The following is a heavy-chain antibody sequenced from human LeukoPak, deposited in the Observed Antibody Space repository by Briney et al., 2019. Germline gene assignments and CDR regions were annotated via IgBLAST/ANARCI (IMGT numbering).Heavy chain of an antibody. CDR3: ARGSSAAGYDWFDP. V-gene: IGHV4-34*01. Sequence: SETLSLTCAVYGGSSSGYYWSWIRQPPGKGLEWIGEINRGGSTNYNPSLKSRVTISVDTSKNQFSLKLSSVTAADTAVYYCARGSSAAGYDWFDPWGQGTLVTVSS. D-gene: IGHD6-13*01. J-gene: IGHJ5*02. CDR1: GGSSSGYY. CDR2: INRGGST.